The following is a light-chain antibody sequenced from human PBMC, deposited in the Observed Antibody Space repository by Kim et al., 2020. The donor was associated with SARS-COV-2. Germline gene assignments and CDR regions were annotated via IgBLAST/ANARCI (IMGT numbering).Light chain of an antibody. CDR1: SSNIGSNY. Sequence: GQRVTISCSGSSSNIGSNYVYWYQQLPGTAPELLIYRNNQRPSGVPDQFSGSKSGTSASLAISGLQSEDEADYYCAAWDDSLNGYVFGTGTKVTVL. J-gene: IGLJ1*01. V-gene: IGLV1-47*01. CDR3: AAWDDSLNGYV. CDR2: RNN.